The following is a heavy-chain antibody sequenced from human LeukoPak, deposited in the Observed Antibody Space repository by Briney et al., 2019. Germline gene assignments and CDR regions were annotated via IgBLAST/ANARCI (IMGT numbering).Heavy chain of an antibody. Sequence: GGSLRLSCAASGFTFSSYSMNWVRQAPGKGLEWVSSISSSSSYIYYADSVKGRFTISRDNAKNSLYLQMNSLRAEDTAVYYCARSTGRASYYYIYWGQGTLVTVSS. CDR1: GFTFSSYS. D-gene: IGHD3-10*01. CDR2: ISSSSSYI. V-gene: IGHV3-21*01. CDR3: ARSTGRASYYYIY. J-gene: IGHJ4*02.